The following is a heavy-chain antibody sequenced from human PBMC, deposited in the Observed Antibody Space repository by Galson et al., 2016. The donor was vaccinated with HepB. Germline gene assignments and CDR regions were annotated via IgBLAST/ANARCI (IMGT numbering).Heavy chain of an antibody. D-gene: IGHD2/OR15-2a*01. CDR1: GFTFSNSG. J-gene: IGHJ4*02. Sequence: SLRLSCAASGFTFSNSGMHWVRQAPGHGLEWVAADSMDGRRKFYADSVKGRFTISRSNSNSMLFLQMSSLRADDTAVYYCARRHEYCPPVGCSVDYWGQGTLVSVSS. CDR3: ARRHEYCPPVGCSVDY. CDR2: DSMDGRRK. V-gene: IGHV3-30*03.